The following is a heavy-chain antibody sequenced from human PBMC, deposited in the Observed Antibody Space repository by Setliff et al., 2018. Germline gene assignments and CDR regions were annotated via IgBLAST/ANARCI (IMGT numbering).Heavy chain of an antibody. D-gene: IGHD1-26*01. CDR1: GGSISGYY. CDR2: INQSRST. J-gene: IGHJ1*01. V-gene: IGHV4-34*01. CDR3: ASRNSDGGPEYFQH. Sequence: SETLSLTCAVYGGSISGYYWSWIRQPPGKGLEWIGEINQSRSTNYNPSLKSRVTMSVDASKNQISLKLMSVTAADTAVYYCASRNSDGGPEYFQHWGQGALVTVSS.